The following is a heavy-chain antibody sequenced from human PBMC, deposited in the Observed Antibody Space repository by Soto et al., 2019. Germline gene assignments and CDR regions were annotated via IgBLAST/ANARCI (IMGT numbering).Heavy chain of an antibody. CDR3: ARQPITYYYDSSGYLDAFDI. V-gene: IGHV4-39*01. J-gene: IGHJ3*02. CDR1: GGSISSSSYY. CDR2: IYYSGST. D-gene: IGHD3-22*01. Sequence: SETLSLTCTVSGGSISSSSYYWDWIRQPPGKGLEWIGSIYYSGSTYYNPSLKSRVTISVDTSKNQFSLKLSSVTAADTAVYYCARQPITYYYDSSGYLDAFDIWGQGTMVTVSS.